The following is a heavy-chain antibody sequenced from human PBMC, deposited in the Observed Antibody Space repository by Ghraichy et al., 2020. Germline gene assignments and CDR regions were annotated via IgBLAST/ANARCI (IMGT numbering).Heavy chain of an antibody. V-gene: IGHV3-9*01. CDR1: GFTFDEYA. Sequence: LSLTCAASGFTFDEYAMHLVRQGPGKGLEWVSGISWDSGTVGYAASVRGRFTISRDNAKNSLYLQMNSLRAEDTALYYCAKDRKGHYYYGMDVWGQGTTVTVSS. J-gene: IGHJ6*02. CDR2: ISWDSGTV. CDR3: AKDRKGHYYYGMDV.